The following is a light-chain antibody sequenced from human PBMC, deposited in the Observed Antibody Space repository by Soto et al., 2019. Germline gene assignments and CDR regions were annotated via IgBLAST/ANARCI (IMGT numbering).Light chain of an antibody. Sequence: QSALTQPASVSGSPGQSITISCTGTSSDVGGYNSVSWYQKHPGKAPKLMIYEVRNRPSGVSNRFSASKSGNTASLTISGLQAEDVADYYCISYTGRNTLLLFGGGTKVTVL. CDR2: EVR. CDR3: ISYTGRNTLLL. CDR1: SSDVGGYNS. V-gene: IGLV2-14*01. J-gene: IGLJ2*01.